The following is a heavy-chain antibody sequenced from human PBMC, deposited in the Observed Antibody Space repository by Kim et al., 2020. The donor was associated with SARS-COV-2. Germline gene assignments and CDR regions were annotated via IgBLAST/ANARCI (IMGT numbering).Heavy chain of an antibody. J-gene: IGHJ4*02. V-gene: IGHV1-69*13. CDR1: GGTFSSYA. CDR3: ARMVDYGEYCWYLDN. Sequence: SVKVSCKASGGTFSSYAISWVRQAAGQGPEWMGGIIPHFGIAISAQKFQGRLTITADESLSTVYMELSSLRSDDTAVYYCARMVDYGEYCWYLDNWGQG. CDR2: IIPHFGIA. D-gene: IGHD4-17*01.